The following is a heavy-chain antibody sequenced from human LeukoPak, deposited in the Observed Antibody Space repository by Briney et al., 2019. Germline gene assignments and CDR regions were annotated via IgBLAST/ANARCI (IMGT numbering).Heavy chain of an antibody. J-gene: IGHJ4*02. CDR1: GYTFTSYG. V-gene: IGHV1-18*01. D-gene: IGHD2-2*01. CDR2: ISAYNGNT. Sequence: ASVKVSCKASGYTFTSYGISWVRQAPGQGLGWMGWISAYNGNTNYAQKLQGRVTMTTDTSTSTAYMELRSLRSDDTVVYYCARDLGVPEYCSSTSCSDYWGQGTLVTVSS. CDR3: ARDLGVPEYCSSTSCSDY.